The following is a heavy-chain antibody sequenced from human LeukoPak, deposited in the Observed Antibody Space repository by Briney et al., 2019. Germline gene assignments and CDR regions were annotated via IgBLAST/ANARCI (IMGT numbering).Heavy chain of an antibody. D-gene: IGHD6-6*01. CDR3: ARLWDSSSSLDY. CDR1: GGSISSYY. V-gene: IGHV4-59*08. CDR2: IYYSGGT. Sequence: SETLSLTCPVSGGSISSYYWTWIRQPPGKGLGLEWIGYIYYSGGTNYNPSHKSRVTISITTSKTQVSLKLSSVTAADTAVYYCARLWDSSSSLDYWGQGTLVTVSS. J-gene: IGHJ4*02.